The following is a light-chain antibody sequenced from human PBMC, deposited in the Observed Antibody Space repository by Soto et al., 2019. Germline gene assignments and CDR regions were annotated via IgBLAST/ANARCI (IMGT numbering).Light chain of an antibody. Sequence: EIVMTQAPATLSVSPGERGTLSCRTSESVSSSLAWYQQKPGQAPGLLIYGASTRATGIPARFSGSGSGTELTLTISSLQSQDFAFYYCQQYSSCVWTFRQRTKV. CDR3: QQYSSCVWT. CDR1: ESVSSS. J-gene: IGKJ1*01. V-gene: IGKV3-15*01. CDR2: GAS.